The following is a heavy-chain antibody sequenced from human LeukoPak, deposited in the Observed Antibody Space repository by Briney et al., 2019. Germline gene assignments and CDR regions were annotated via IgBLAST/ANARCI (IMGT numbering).Heavy chain of an antibody. Sequence: PGGSLRLSCAASGFIFSNYWMSWVRQAPGKGLEWVANMKQDGREKYLVDSVKGRFTISRDNAQNSLTLHMNTLRADDTAVYYCAKDGGTHFDHWGQGTLVTVSS. V-gene: IGHV3-7*01. CDR3: AKDGGTHFDH. CDR2: MKQDGREK. CDR1: GFIFSNYW. J-gene: IGHJ4*02. D-gene: IGHD1-26*01.